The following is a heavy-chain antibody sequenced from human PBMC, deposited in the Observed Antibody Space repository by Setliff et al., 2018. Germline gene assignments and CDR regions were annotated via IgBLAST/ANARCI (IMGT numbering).Heavy chain of an antibody. J-gene: IGHJ4*02. CDR3: ARDSVTMVRGVNFDY. D-gene: IGHD3-10*01. V-gene: IGHV3-23*01. CDR2: IGGRGIST. Sequence: PGGSLRLSCAASGFTFGDFAMTWVRQAPGKGLEWVSGIGGRGISTYYADSVKGRFIISRDNSENTLYLQMNSLRAEDTAVYYCARDSVTMVRGVNFDYWGQGTLVTVSS. CDR1: GFTFGDFA.